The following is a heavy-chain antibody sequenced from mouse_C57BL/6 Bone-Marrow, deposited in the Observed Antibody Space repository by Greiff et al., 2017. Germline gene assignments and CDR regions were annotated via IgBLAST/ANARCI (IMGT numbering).Heavy chain of an antibody. Sequence: VQLQQSGAELVRPGTSVKMSCKASGYTFTNYWIGWAKQRPGHGLEWIGDIYPGGGYTNYNEKFKGKATLTADKSSSTAYMQFSSLTSEDSAIYYCARYYYGYHWDFDVWGTGTTVTVSS. V-gene: IGHV1-63*01. J-gene: IGHJ1*03. D-gene: IGHD2-2*01. CDR2: IYPGGGYT. CDR3: ARYYYGYHWDFDV. CDR1: GYTFTNYW.